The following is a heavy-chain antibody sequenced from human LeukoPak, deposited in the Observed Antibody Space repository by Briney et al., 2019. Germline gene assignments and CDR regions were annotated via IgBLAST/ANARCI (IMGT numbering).Heavy chain of an antibody. V-gene: IGHV3-33*01. J-gene: IGHJ3*02. CDR3: AREWSAFDI. CDR1: GFTCSSYA. D-gene: IGHD2-15*01. CDR2: TWQDGNK. Sequence: PGGSLRLSCAVSGFTCSSYAMHWVRQAPGKGLEWVTVTWQDGNKAYSDSVKGRFTISRDTSKNTLFLQMNSLRVEDTAMYFCAREWSAFDIWGQGTMVTVSS.